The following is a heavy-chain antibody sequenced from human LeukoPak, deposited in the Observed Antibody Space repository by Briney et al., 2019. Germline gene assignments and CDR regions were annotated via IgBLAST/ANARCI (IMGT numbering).Heavy chain of an antibody. CDR3: AREYCSGGSCYSGAFDI. CDR2: IKEDGSEK. Sequence: GGSLRPSCAASGLTLSRYWINWVRQAPGKGLEWVANIKEDGSEKYHVDSVKGRFTISRDNAKNSLYLQMNSLRAEDTAVYYCAREYCSGGSCYSGAFDIWGQGTMITVSS. D-gene: IGHD2-15*01. J-gene: IGHJ3*02. CDR1: GLTLSRYW. V-gene: IGHV3-7*04.